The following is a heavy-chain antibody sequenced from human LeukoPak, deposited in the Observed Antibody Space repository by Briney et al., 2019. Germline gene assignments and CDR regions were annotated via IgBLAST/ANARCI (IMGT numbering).Heavy chain of an antibody. Sequence: TSETLSLTCTVSGGTISSSSHYWGWIRQPPGKGLEWIGSMYYRGSTYHNPSLKSRVTISVDTSKNQFSLKLSSVTAADTAVYYCATTTIRLGYWGQGTLVTVSS. CDR3: ATTTIRLGY. CDR1: GGTISSSSHY. CDR2: MYYRGST. D-gene: IGHD1-26*01. V-gene: IGHV4-39*07. J-gene: IGHJ4*02.